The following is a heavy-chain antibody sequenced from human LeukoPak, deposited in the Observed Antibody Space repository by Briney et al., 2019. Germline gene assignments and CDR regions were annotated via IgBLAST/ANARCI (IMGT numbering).Heavy chain of an antibody. CDR1: GITLSNYG. V-gene: IGHV3-23*01. D-gene: IGHD5-18*01. CDR2: IFGSGGSP. J-gene: IGHJ4*02. Sequence: QPGGSLRLSCAVSGITLSNYGMSWVRQAPGKGLEWVAGIFGSGGSPHYADPVKGRFTISRDNSRNTVYLQINSLRAEDTAVYYCGKTTVGYSSGQKPAWPVDYWGQGTLVTVSS. CDR3: GKTTVGYSSGQKPAWPVDY.